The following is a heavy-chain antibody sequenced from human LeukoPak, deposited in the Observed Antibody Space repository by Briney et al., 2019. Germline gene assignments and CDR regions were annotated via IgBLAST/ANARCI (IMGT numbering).Heavy chain of an antibody. CDR2: ISSSGSTI. J-gene: IGHJ6*02. V-gene: IGHV3-48*03. Sequence: PGGSLRRSCAASGFTFSSYEMNWVRQAPGKGLEWVSYISSSGSTIYYADSVKGRFTISRDNAKNSLYLQMNSLRAEDTAVYYCARFHDYSNYGRYYYYGMDVWGQGTTVTASS. CDR3: ARFHDYSNYGRYYYYGMDV. D-gene: IGHD4-11*01. CDR1: GFTFSSYE.